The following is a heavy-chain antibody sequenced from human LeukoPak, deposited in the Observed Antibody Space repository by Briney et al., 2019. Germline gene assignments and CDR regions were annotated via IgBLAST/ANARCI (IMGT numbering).Heavy chain of an antibody. CDR2: IYYSGST. CDR3: ARAATSLARDAFDI. Sequence: SETLSLTCTVSGGSISSGGYYWSWLRQHPGRGLEWVGYIYYSGSTYYNPSLKSRVTISVDTSKNQFSLKLSSVTAADTAVYYCARAATSLARDAFDIWGQGTMVTVSS. V-gene: IGHV4-31*03. J-gene: IGHJ3*02. CDR1: GGSISSGGYY.